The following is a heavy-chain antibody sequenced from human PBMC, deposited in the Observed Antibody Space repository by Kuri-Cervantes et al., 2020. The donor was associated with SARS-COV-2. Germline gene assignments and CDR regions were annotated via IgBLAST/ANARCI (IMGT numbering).Heavy chain of an antibody. CDR1: GFTFSSYA. D-gene: IGHD3-3*01. CDR3: ARGGRFLEWLLGAEYFQH. Sequence: LSLTCAASGFTFSSYAMSWVRQAPGKGLEWVAVISYDGSNKYYADSVKGRFTISRDNSKNTLYLQMNSLRAEDTAVYYCARGGRFLEWLLGAEYFQHWGQGTLVTVSS. J-gene: IGHJ1*01. CDR2: ISYDGSNK. V-gene: IGHV3-30-3*01.